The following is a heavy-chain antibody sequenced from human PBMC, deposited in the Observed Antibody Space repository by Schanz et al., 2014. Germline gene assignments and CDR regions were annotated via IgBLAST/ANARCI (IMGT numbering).Heavy chain of an antibody. J-gene: IGHJ4*02. V-gene: IGHV1-69*04. D-gene: IGHD6-13*01. CDR1: GGTFSSFG. CDR2: IIPSLGLA. Sequence: QVQLVHSGPEVKEPGASVKVSCKASGGTFSSFGINWVRQAPGQGLEWMGRIIPSLGLAKYEQKFQGRVTNTADKSTSTAYMDLSSLRPEDTAVYYCARDGVDAAAGGNYWGQGTLVTVSS. CDR3: ARDGVDAAAGGNY.